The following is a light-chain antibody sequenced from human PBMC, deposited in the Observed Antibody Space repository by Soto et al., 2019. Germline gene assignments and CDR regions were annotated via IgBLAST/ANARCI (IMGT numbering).Light chain of an antibody. CDR1: QNIHDK. J-gene: IGKJ5*01. CDR2: DAS. V-gene: IGKV3-15*01. Sequence: EIVMTQSPAPLSVSPGERVILSFSASQNIHDKLAWYQQKPGQTPRLLIYDASTRATGISGSFSGSGSGTEFTLTISSLQSEDFAVYYCQQYNNWPPITFGQGTRLEIK. CDR3: QQYNNWPPIT.